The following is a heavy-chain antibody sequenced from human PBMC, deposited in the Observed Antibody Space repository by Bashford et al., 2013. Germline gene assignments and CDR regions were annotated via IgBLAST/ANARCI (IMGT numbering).Heavy chain of an antibody. CDR2: ISPRERT. V-gene: IGHV4-4*02. J-gene: IGHJ4*02. CDR1: GDSVSGTRW. Sequence: SETLSLTCAVSGDSVSGTRWWSWLRQPPGKGLEWIGEISPRERTNYNPSLKSRVTISVDKSKNQLSLDLTSVTAADTAFYYCARNFESWGQGTLVTVSS. CDR3: ARNFES.